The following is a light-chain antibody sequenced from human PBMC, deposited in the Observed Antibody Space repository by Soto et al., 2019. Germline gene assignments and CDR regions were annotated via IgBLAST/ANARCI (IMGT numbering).Light chain of an antibody. Sequence: AIQLTQSPSSLSASIGDRVTITCRASLGIRNDLGWYQEKPGEAPRLLVYAASTLQSGVPSRFSGSGSGTEFTLTISSLQLEDFGTYYCRQDYNYPLTFGGGTRLEI. CDR2: AAS. V-gene: IGKV1-6*02. CDR1: LGIRND. J-gene: IGKJ4*01. CDR3: RQDYNYPLT.